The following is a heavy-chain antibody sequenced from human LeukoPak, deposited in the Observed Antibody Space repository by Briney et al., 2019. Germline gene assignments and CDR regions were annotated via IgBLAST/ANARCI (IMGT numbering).Heavy chain of an antibody. Sequence: SETLSLTCSVSGGSIIGYYWSWIRQPPGKGLEWIASIYYSGSTNYNPSLKSRVTVSLDTSKNQFSLKLSSVTAADTAVYLCARHRGSNLNRSFDFWGQGTLVTVSS. V-gene: IGHV4-59*08. J-gene: IGHJ4*02. CDR1: GGSIIGYY. CDR2: IYYSGST. D-gene: IGHD1-14*01. CDR3: ARHRGSNLNRSFDF.